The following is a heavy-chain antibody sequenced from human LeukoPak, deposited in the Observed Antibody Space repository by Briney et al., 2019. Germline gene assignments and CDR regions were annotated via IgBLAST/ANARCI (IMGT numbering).Heavy chain of an antibody. CDR1: GDSVSSNSAA. V-gene: IGHV6-1*01. Sequence: SQTFSLTCAISGDSVSSNSAAWNWIRQSSSRGLEWLGRTYYRSKWYNDYAVSVKSRITINPDTSKNQFSLQLNSVTPEGTAVYYCARERIGSAAGLDYWGQGTLVTVSS. J-gene: IGHJ4*02. D-gene: IGHD6-13*01. CDR2: TYYRSKWYN. CDR3: ARERIGSAAGLDY.